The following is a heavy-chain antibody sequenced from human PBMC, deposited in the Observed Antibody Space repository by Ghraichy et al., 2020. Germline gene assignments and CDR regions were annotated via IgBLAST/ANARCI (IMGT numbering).Heavy chain of an antibody. CDR1: GFSFSSSQVG. V-gene: IGHV2-5*02. Sequence: SGPTLVKPTQTLTLTCTFSGFSFSSSQVGVGWIRQPPGQALEWLALIYWDDDKFYSPSLRDRLTIFRDTSRNHVVLVMTNMDPVDTATYYCAYRPSGRKCGWTFAHFDYWGQGTVVTVSP. CDR2: IYWDDDK. D-gene: IGHD6-19*01. CDR3: AYRPSGRKCGWTFAHFDY. J-gene: IGHJ4*02.